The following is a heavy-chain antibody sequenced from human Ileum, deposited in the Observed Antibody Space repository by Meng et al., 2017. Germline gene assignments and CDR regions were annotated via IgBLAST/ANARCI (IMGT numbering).Heavy chain of an antibody. Sequence: QVELQGAGAGVVQPPRPLFLICSVFGGSITTKSYWIWVRQSPEKGLEWIGQFDHSGSPYYNPSLKSRVTMSVDKSKSQVSLQLTSVTAADTAVHYCARHGGYYQDYWGQGTLVTSPQ. D-gene: IGHD4-23*01. V-gene: IGHV4-4*03. CDR2: FDHSGSP. CDR1: GGSITTKSY. J-gene: IGHJ4*02. CDR3: ARHGGYYQDY.